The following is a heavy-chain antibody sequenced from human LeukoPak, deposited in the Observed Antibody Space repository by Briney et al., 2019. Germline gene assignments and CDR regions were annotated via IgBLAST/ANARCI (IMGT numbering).Heavy chain of an antibody. V-gene: IGHV4-59*01. CDR2: IYYSGST. CDR3: ASRKLGNDY. J-gene: IGHJ4*02. Sequence: GSLRLSCVASGFTLRSYVMNWVRQPPGKGLEWIGYIYYSGSTNYNPSLKSRVTISVDTSKNQFSLQLSSVTAADTAVYYCASRKLGNDYWGQGTLVTVSS. D-gene: IGHD7-27*01. CDR1: GFTLRSYV.